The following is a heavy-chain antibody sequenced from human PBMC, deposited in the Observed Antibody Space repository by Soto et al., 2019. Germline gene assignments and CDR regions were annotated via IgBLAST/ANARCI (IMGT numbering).Heavy chain of an antibody. CDR2: IESKTDGGTK. Sequence: EVQLVESGGGLVEPGGSLRLSCTASGFTFSNTCMNWVRQAPGKGLEWIGRIESKTDGGTKDYAAPVKGRFTISRDDSKNTPYLQINSLITEDTAVYYCSADYYAAGKLFGDFDFWGQGTLAIVSS. CDR3: SADYYAAGKLFGDFDF. D-gene: IGHD3-10*01. V-gene: IGHV3-15*04. CDR1: GFTFSNTC. J-gene: IGHJ4*02.